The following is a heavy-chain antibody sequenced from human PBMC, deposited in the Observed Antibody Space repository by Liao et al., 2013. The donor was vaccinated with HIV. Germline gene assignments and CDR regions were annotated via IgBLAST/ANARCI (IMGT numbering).Heavy chain of an antibody. J-gene: IGHJ5*02. V-gene: IGHV4-61*01. CDR2: IYYSGTT. Sequence: QVQLQESGPGLVKPSQTLSLICTVSGDSIGSGSYYWNWIRQPPGKGLEWIGYIYYSGTTNYNPSLKSRVTISVDTSKNQFSLKLSSVTAADTAVYYCARAPTGEWGNWFDPWGQGTLVTVSS. CDR1: GDSIGSGSYY. CDR3: ARAPTGEWGNWFDP. D-gene: IGHD7-27*01.